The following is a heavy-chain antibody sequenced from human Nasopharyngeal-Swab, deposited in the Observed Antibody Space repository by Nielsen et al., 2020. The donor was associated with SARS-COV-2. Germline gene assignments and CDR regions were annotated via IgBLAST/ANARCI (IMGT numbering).Heavy chain of an antibody. CDR2: IKQDGSRK. Sequence: GESLTISSASTGLTFSSYLISWVRQAPGKGLEWVANIKQDGSRKYYVDSVKGRFTISRDNGKNSLYLQMNSLRAEVPAVYYCARDGAAVAGTTSYYYYGMDVWGQGSTVTVSS. D-gene: IGHD6-19*01. CDR3: ARDGAAVAGTTSYYYYGMDV. CDR1: GLTFSSYL. V-gene: IGHV3-7*01. J-gene: IGHJ6*02.